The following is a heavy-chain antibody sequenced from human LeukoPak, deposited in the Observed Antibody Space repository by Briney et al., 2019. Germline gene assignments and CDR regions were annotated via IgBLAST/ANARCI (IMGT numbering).Heavy chain of an antibody. D-gene: IGHD5-12*01. V-gene: IGHV4-39*01. J-gene: IGHJ4*02. CDR2: IHYTGST. CDR1: GGTFSSTNYN. CDR3: ARHTTRGYSGYDPFDY. Sequence: SETLSLTCIVSGGTFSSTNYNWGWLRQPQGPEREWVGSIHYTGSTYYNPSLKSRVTISVNTSNNQFSRKRSSVTAADTAVYYCARHTTRGYSGYDPFDYWGQGTLVTVSS.